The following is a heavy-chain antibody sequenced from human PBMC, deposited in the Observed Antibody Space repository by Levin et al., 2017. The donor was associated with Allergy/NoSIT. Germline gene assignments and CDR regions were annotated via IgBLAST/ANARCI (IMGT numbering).Heavy chain of an antibody. CDR3: AKDLVARCSSTSCYAGRFDP. CDR1: GFTFSSYA. Sequence: GGSLRLSCAASGFTFSSYAMSWVRQAPGKGLEWVSAISGSGGSTYYADSVKGRFTISRDNSKNTLYLQMNSLRAEDTAVYYCAKDLVARCSSTSCYAGRFDPWGQGTLVTVSS. V-gene: IGHV3-23*01. D-gene: IGHD2-2*01. CDR2: ISGSGGST. J-gene: IGHJ5*02.